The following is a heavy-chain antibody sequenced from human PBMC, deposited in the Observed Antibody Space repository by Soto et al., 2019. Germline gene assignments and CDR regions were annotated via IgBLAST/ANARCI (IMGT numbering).Heavy chain of an antibody. D-gene: IGHD2-15*01. CDR2: INAGSGNT. CDR1: GYTFTSYA. Sequence: QVQLVQSGAEVKKPGASVKVSCKASGYTFTSYAMHWVRQAPGQRLEWMGWINAGSGNTKYSQKFQGRVTITRDTAASTAYMTLSSLRSEDTAVYYCASDLGGWPDYWGQGTLVTVSS. J-gene: IGHJ4*02. CDR3: ASDLGGWPDY. V-gene: IGHV1-3*01.